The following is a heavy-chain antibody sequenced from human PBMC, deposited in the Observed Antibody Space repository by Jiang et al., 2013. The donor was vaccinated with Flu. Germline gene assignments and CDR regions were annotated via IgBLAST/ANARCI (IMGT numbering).Heavy chain of an antibody. D-gene: IGHD2-2*01. Sequence: SLTCAVYGGSFSGYYWSWIRQPPGKGLEWIGEINHSGSTNYNPSLKSRVTISVDTSKNQFSLKLSSVTAADTAVYYCARGSRYQLLFGYWGQGTLVTVSS. V-gene: IGHV4-34*01. CDR2: INHSGST. CDR1: GGSFSGYY. J-gene: IGHJ4*02. CDR3: ARGSRYQLLFGY.